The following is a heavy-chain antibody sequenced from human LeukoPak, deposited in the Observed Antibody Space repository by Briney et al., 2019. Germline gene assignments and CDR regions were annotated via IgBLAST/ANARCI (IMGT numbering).Heavy chain of an antibody. Sequence: GASVKVSCKASGGTFSSYAISWVRQAPGQGLEWMGGIIPIFGTASYAQKFQGRVTITADESTSTAYMELSSLRSEDTAVHYCARVGGYPNWFDPWGQGTLVTVSS. J-gene: IGHJ5*02. CDR2: IIPIFGTA. CDR3: ARVGGYPNWFDP. D-gene: IGHD3-22*01. CDR1: GGTFSSYA. V-gene: IGHV1-69*13.